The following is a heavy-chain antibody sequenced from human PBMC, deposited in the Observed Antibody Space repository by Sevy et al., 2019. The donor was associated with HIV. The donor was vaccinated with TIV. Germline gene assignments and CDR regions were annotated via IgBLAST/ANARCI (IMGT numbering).Heavy chain of an antibody. J-gene: IGHJ6*02. D-gene: IGHD2-2*01. CDR2: IKSKTDGGTT. V-gene: IGHV3-15*01. CDR3: TTDDIVVVPAAMFPGMDV. CDR1: GFTFSNAW. Sequence: GESLKISCAASGFTFSNAWMSWVRQAPGKGLEWVGGIKSKTDGGTTDYAAPVKGRFTISRDDSKNTLYLQMNSLKTEDTAVYYCTTDDIVVVPAAMFPGMDVWGQGTTVTVSS.